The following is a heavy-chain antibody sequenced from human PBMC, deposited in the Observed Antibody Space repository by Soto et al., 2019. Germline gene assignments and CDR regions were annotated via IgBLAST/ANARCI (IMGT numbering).Heavy chain of an antibody. D-gene: IGHD1-26*01. CDR2: INPDNGDT. J-gene: IGHJ4*02. V-gene: IGHV1-18*01. Sequence: QVQLVQSGAEVRKPGASVKVSCKASNYTFNSFRISWMRQIPGQGLQWMGWINPDNGDTNYAQIIQGRVTLTTDTSTSTAYMELRSLSSDDTALYFCARDPFYSGSNLQVGYFDSWGQGTLVTVSS. CDR1: NYTFNSFR. CDR3: ARDPFYSGSNLQVGYFDS.